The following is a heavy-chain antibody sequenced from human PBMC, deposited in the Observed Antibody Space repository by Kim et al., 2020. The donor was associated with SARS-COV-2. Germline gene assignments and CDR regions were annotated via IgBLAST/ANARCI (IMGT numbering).Heavy chain of an antibody. CDR1: GGSISSGSYY. V-gene: IGHV4-61*02. J-gene: IGHJ5*02. CDR2: IYTSGST. D-gene: IGHD1-1*01. CDR3: ARENLKTTWVGGLNWFDP. Sequence: SETLSLTCTVSGGSISSGSYYWSWIRQPAGKGLEWIGRIYTSGSTNYNPSLKSRVTISVDTSKNQFSLKLSSVTAADTAVYYCARENLKTTWVGGLNWFDPWGQGTLVTVSS.